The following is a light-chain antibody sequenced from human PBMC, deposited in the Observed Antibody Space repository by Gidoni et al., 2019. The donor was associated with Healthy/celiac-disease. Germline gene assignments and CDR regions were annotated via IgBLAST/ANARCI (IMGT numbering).Light chain of an antibody. CDR1: QCISSY. Sequence: DIQSTQSPSFLSASVGDRVTITCRASQCISSYLAWYQQKPGNAPKLLIYAASTLQSGVPSRFSGSGSGTEFTLTISSLQPEDFATYYCQQLNSYPPFTFGPGTKVEIK. J-gene: IGKJ3*01. V-gene: IGKV1-9*01. CDR2: AAS. CDR3: QQLNSYPPFT.